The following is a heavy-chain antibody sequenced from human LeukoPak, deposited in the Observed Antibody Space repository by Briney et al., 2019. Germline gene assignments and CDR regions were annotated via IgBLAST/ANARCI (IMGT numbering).Heavy chain of an antibody. Sequence: ASVKVSCKASGGTFSSYAISWVRQAPGQGLEWMGGIIPIFGTANYAQKFQGRVTITTDESTSTAYMELSSLRSEDTAVYYCARDLGIAAAGTFGYWGQGTLVTVSS. J-gene: IGHJ4*02. V-gene: IGHV1-69*05. CDR1: GGTFSSYA. D-gene: IGHD6-13*01. CDR2: IIPIFGTA. CDR3: ARDLGIAAAGTFGY.